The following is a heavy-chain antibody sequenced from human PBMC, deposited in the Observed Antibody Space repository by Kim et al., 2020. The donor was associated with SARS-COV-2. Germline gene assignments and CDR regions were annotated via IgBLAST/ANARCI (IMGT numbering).Heavy chain of an antibody. D-gene: IGHD1-26*01. CDR2: ISYDGSNK. CDR1: GFTFSSYA. V-gene: IGHV3-30*04. Sequence: GGSLRLSCAASGFTFSSYAMHWVRQAPGKGLEWVAVISYDGSNKYYADSVKGRFTISRDNSKNTLYLQMNSLRAEDTAVYYCARGGSYHGFDYWGQGTLVTVSS. CDR3: ARGGSYHGFDY. J-gene: IGHJ4*02.